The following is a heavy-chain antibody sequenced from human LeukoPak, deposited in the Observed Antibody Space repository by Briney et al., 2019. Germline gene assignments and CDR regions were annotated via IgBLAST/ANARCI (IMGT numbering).Heavy chain of an antibody. D-gene: IGHD6-13*01. Sequence: GMSLRLSCAGSGFTFSTYAMHWVRQAPGKGLEWVALISYDGSSKYYADSVKGRFTISRDNSKNTLYLQMNSLRAEDTAVYYCAKDLKDGSSWYVNWFDPWGQGTLVTVSS. V-gene: IGHV3-30*04. CDR3: AKDLKDGSSWYVNWFDP. CDR1: GFTFSTYA. J-gene: IGHJ5*02. CDR2: ISYDGSSK.